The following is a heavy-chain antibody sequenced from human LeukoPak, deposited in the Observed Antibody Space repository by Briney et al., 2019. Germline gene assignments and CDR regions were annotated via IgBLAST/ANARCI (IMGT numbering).Heavy chain of an antibody. CDR1: GLTVSSNY. D-gene: IGHD2-15*01. CDR3: ARFHCSGGSCSYYYYGMDV. V-gene: IGHV3-53*01. J-gene: IGHJ6*02. Sequence: PGGSLRLSCAASGLTVSSNYMSWVRQAPAKGLEWVSGINSGGSTSYTDSVKGRFTISRDNAKNSLYLQMNSLRAEDTAVYYCARFHCSGGSCSYYYYGMDVWGQGTTVTVSS. CDR2: INSGGST.